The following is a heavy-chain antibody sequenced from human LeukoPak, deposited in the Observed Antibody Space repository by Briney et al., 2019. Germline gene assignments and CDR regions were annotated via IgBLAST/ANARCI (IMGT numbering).Heavy chain of an antibody. CDR1: GFTFSSYE. CDR2: ISRSGAHS. J-gene: IGHJ1*01. Sequence: GGSLRLSCAASGFTFSSYEMNWVRQPPGKGLEWVSSISRSGAHSHYAASVRGRFTISRDNSNDTLFLQMTGLQVADTAIYYCARGSLGPAYWGRGTLVAVSS. V-gene: IGHV3-21*04. D-gene: IGHD3-10*01. CDR3: ARGSLGPAY.